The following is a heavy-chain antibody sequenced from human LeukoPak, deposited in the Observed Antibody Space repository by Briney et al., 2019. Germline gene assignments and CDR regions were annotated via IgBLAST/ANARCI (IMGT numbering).Heavy chain of an antibody. D-gene: IGHD6-13*01. Sequence: SSFDMHWVRQPPGKGLEWIGEINHSGSTNYNPSLKSRVTISVDTSKNQFSLKLSSVTAAGTAVYYCARDVAAAGSDWFDPWGQGTLVTVSS. J-gene: IGHJ5*02. CDR2: INHSGST. V-gene: IGHV4-34*01. CDR3: ARDVAAAGSDWFDP. CDR1: SSFD.